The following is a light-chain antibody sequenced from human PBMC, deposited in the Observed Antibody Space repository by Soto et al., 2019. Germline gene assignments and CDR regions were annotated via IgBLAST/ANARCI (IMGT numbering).Light chain of an antibody. J-gene: IGLJ3*02. CDR2: EVS. Sequence: QSVLTQPASVSGSPGQSITISCTGTSSDIGGYNYVSWYQQHPSKAPQLMIYEVSNRPSGVSNRFSGSKSGNTASLTISGLQAEDGAGYYCSSYTSSFTWVFGGGTKLTVL. CDR1: SSDIGGYNY. V-gene: IGLV2-14*01. CDR3: SSYTSSFTWV.